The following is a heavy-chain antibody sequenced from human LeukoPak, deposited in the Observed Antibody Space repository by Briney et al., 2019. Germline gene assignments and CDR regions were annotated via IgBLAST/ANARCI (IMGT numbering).Heavy chain of an antibody. Sequence: PGGSLRLSCAASGFTFSTYWMSWVRKAPGKGLEWVANIKQDGSQTYYVDSVRGRFTISRDNAKNSLYLQMNSLTAEDTAVYYCARLYCSGATCYANLDYWGQGTLVAVSS. CDR1: GFTFSTYW. D-gene: IGHD2-15*01. J-gene: IGHJ4*02. CDR3: ARLYCSGATCYANLDY. CDR2: IKQDGSQT. V-gene: IGHV3-7*04.